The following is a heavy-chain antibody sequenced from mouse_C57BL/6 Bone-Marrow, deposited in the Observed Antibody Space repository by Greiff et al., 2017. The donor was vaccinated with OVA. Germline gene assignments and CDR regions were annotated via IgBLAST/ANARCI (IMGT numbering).Heavy chain of an antibody. V-gene: IGHV2-2*01. CDR2: IWSGGST. J-gene: IGHJ3*01. D-gene: IGHD1-1*01. CDR3: ASYYYGSSFAY. Sequence: VQLQQSGPGLVQPSQSLSITCTVSGFSLTSYGVHWVRQSPGKGLEWLGVIWSGGSTDYNAAFISRLSNSKDNSKSQVFFKMNSLQADDTAIYYCASYYYGSSFAYWGQGTLVTVSA. CDR1: GFSLTSYG.